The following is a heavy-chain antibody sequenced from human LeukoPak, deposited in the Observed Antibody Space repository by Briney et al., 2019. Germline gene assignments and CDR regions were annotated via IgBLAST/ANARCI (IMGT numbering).Heavy chain of an antibody. CDR2: VYNSGST. CDR3: ARPYYGDYSFDF. CDR1: GGSISSYY. V-gene: IGHV4-59*08. J-gene: IGHJ3*01. Sequence: SETLSLTCTVSGGSISSYYWSWIRQPPGKGLEWIGYVYNSGSTNYNPSLKSRITISVDTSKNQISLKVNSVTAAGTAVYYCARPYYGDYSFDFWGQGTMVTVSS. D-gene: IGHD4-17*01.